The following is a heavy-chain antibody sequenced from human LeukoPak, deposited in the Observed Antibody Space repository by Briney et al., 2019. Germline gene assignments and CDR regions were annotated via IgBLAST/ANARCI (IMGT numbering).Heavy chain of an antibody. J-gene: IGHJ4*02. CDR3: AGWRTYDSGSYNY. CDR1: GFTFSNCW. D-gene: IGHD3-10*01. V-gene: IGHV3-7*01. Sequence: PGGSLRLSCAASGFTFSNCWMSWIRQAPGKGLEWVANIKQDGSEKYYVDSVKGRFTVSRDNAKNSLYLQMDSLRADDTALYYCAGWRTYDSGSYNYWGQRTLVTVSS. CDR2: IKQDGSEK.